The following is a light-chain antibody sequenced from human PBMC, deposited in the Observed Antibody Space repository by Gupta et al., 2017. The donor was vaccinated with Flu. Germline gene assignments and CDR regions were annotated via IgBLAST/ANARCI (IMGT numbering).Light chain of an antibody. V-gene: IGKV1-9*01. CDR2: AAS. J-gene: IGKJ4*01. CDR3: QQLNSYPRLT. Sequence: DIQLTQSPSFLSASVGDRVTITCRASQGISSYLAWYQQKPGKAPKLLIYAASTLQSGVPSRFSGSGSGTEFTLTISSRQPEEFATYYCQQLNSYPRLTFGGGTKVEIK. CDR1: QGISSY.